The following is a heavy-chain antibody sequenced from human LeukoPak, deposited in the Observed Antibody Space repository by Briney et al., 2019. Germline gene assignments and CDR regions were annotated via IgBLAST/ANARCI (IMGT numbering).Heavy chain of an antibody. CDR3: ARVGSGWNKDY. D-gene: IGHD6-19*01. CDR1: GFTFSNYA. Sequence: GKSLRLSCAASGFTFSNYAMHWVRQAPGKGLEWVSLISSGGTYEYYADSVKGRFTISRDNSKNSLYLQMNSLRAEDTAVYYCARVGSGWNKDYWGQGTPVTVSS. CDR2: ISSGGTYE. V-gene: IGHV3-30*07. J-gene: IGHJ4*02.